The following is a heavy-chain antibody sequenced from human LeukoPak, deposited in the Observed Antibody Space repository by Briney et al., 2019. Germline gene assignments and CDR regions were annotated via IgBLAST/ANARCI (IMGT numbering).Heavy chain of an antibody. CDR2: INSDGSSI. V-gene: IGHV3-74*01. Sequence: GSLRLSCAASGFTFSSHWMHWVRQAPGKGLVWVSRINSDGSSISYADSVKGRFTISRDNAKNTLYLQMNSLRAEDTAVYYCARDRGYYDSSGYYYLDAFDIWGQGTMVTVSS. D-gene: IGHD3-22*01. J-gene: IGHJ3*02. CDR1: GFTFSSHW. CDR3: ARDRGYYDSSGYYYLDAFDI.